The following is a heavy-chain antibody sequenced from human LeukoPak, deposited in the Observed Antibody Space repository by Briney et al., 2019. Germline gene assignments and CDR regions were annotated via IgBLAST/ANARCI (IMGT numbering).Heavy chain of an antibody. D-gene: IGHD6-13*01. CDR2: IKSKTDGGTT. Sequence: GGSLRFSCAASGFTFSNAWMNWVRQAPGKGLEWVGRIKSKTDGGTTDYAAPVKGRFTISRDDSKNTLYLQMNSLKTEDTAVYYCTTVTAAGSPGFDYWGQGTLVTVSS. V-gene: IGHV3-15*07. CDR1: GFTFSNAW. CDR3: TTVTAAGSPGFDY. J-gene: IGHJ4*02.